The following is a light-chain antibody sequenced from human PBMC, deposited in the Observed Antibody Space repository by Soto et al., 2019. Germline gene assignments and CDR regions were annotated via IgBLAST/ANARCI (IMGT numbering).Light chain of an antibody. V-gene: IGLV2-14*02. CDR2: DVS. CDR3: SSFTSTTPYV. J-gene: IGLJ1*01. Sequence: VLTQPASVSGCPGPSLAIPLPRTNKYVGSHDLVSWYQQQSGKVPKLIIYDVSSRPSGVSNRFSGSKSGNTASLTISGLQAEDEADYSCSSFTSTTPYVFGTGTKVTV. CDR1: NKYVGSHDL.